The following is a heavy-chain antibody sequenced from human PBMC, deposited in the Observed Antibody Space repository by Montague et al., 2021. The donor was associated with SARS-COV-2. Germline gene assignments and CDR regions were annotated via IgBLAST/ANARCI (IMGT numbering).Heavy chain of an antibody. CDR1: GGSISSYY. Sequence: SETLSLTCTVSGGSISSYYWSWIRQPPGKGPEWIGYIYYNGSTNYNPSLKSRVTISVDTSKNHFSLKLNSMTAADTAVYYCARDRVGWLELEAYFDYWGQGTLVTVSS. CDR3: ARDRVGWLELEAYFDY. V-gene: IGHV4-59*01. CDR2: IYYNGST. D-gene: IGHD5-24*01. J-gene: IGHJ4*02.